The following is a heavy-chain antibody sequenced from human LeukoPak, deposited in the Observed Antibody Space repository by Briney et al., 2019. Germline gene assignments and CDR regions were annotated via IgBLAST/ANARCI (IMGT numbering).Heavy chain of an antibody. Sequence: GGSLRLSCAASGFTFSSYSMNWVRKAPGKALEWVSSISSSSSYQTHAKSVKGRFTISRDNAKNSLYLQMNSLGAEDTAVYYCARAPGGGSYYFDYWGQGTLVTVSS. CDR1: GFTFSSYS. V-gene: IGHV3-21*01. CDR2: ISSSSSYQ. J-gene: IGHJ4*02. CDR3: ARAPGGGSYYFDY. D-gene: IGHD2-15*01.